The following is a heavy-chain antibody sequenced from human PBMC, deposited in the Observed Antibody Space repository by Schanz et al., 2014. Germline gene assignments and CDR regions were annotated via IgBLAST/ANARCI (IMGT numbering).Heavy chain of an antibody. J-gene: IGHJ4*02. CDR2: IKQEGDEK. CDR1: GFNFSNYW. CDR3: AKVAPAATYLDS. V-gene: IGHV3-7*03. Sequence: EGQLVESGGGLVQPGGSLRLSCVVSGFNFSNYWMSWVRQAPGKGLEWVTSIKQEGDEKNYVDSVKGRFTISRDNFKITLFLQMNSLRAEDTGVYYCAKVAPAATYLDSWGLGTLVTVSS. D-gene: IGHD2-2*01.